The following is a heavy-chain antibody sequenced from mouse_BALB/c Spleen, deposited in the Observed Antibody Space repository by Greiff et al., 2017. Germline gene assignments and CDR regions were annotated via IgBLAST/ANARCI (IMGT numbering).Heavy chain of an antibody. V-gene: IGHV1-12*01. CDR3: AKYGNSYFDY. CDR1: GYTFTSYN. CDR2: IYPGNGDT. J-gene: IGHJ2*01. Sequence: QVQLQQPGAELVKPGASVKMSCKASGYTFTSYNMHWVKQTPGQGLEWIGAIYPGNGDTSYNQKFKGKATLTADKSSSTAYMQLSSLTSEDSAVYYCAKYGNSYFDYWGQGTTLTVSS. D-gene: IGHD2-10*02.